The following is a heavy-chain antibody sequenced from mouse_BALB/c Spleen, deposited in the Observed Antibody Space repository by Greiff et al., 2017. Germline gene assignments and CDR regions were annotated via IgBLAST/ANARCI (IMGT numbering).Heavy chain of an antibody. CDR3: ARGRDYDGYFRGDYYAMDY. CDR2: ISSGGST. D-gene: IGHD2-3*01. J-gene: IGHJ4*01. Sequence: EVQLVESGGGLVKPGGSLKLSCAASGFTFSSYAMSWVRQTPEKRLEWVASISSGGSTYYPDSVKGRFTISRDNARNILYLQMSSLRSEDTAMYYCARGRDYDGYFRGDYYAMDYWGQGTSVTVSS. CDR1: GFTFSSYA. V-gene: IGHV5-6-5*01.